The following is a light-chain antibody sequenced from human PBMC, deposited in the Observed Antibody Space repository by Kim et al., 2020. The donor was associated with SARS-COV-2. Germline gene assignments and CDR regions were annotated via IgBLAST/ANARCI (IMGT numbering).Light chain of an antibody. CDR3: NSRDSSGNHLV. V-gene: IGLV3-19*01. CDR2: GKN. Sequence: SSELTQDPAVSVALGQTVRITCQGDSLRSYYASWYQQKPGQAPVFVIYGKNNRPSGIPDRFSGSSSGNTPSLTITGAQAEDEADYYCNSRDSSGNHLVFGGGTQLTVL. J-gene: IGLJ2*01. CDR1: SLRSYY.